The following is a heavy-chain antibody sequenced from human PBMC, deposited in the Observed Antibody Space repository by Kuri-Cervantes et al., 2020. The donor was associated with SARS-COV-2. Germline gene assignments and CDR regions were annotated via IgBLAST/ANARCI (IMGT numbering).Heavy chain of an antibody. CDR1: GGTISSSSNY. V-gene: IGHV4-39*01. CDR3: ARQMMSSITIFGVVITKNWFDP. D-gene: IGHD3-3*01. Sequence: GSLRLSCTVSGGTISSSSNYWVWIRPPPGKGLEWIGSIYYSGSTYYNPSLKSRVTIFVDTSKNQFSLKLRSVTAADTAVYYCARQMMSSITIFGVVITKNWFDPWGQGTPVTVSS. J-gene: IGHJ5*02. CDR2: IYYSGST.